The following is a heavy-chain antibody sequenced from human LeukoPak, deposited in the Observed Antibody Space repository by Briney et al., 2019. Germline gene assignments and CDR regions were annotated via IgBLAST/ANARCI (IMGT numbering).Heavy chain of an antibody. Sequence: GGSVRLSCAASGFTFSSYSMNWVRQAPGKGLEWVSSISSSSSYIYYADSVKGRFTISRDNAKNSLYLQMNSLRAEDTAVYYCASTYYYDSSGYSFDYWGQGTLVTVSS. D-gene: IGHD3-22*01. J-gene: IGHJ4*02. CDR1: GFTFSSYS. CDR2: ISSSSSYI. V-gene: IGHV3-21*01. CDR3: ASTYYYDSSGYSFDY.